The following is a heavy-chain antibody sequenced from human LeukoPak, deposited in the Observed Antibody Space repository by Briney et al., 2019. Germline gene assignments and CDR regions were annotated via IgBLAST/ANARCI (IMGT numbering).Heavy chain of an antibody. J-gene: IGHJ4*02. V-gene: IGHV3-64D*06. CDR1: VFTFSTYV. CDR3: VRGTGY. Sequence: GGSLRLSCSASVFTFSTYVMHWVRQAPGKGLEYVSAISSNGDNTYYADSVKGRFTISRDNSKSTLYLQMSSLRADDTAVYYCVRGTGYWGQGTLVTVSS. CDR2: ISSNGDNT.